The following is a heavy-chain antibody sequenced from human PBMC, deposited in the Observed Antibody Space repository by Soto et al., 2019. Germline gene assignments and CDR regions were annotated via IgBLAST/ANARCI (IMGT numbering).Heavy chain of an antibody. CDR2: INSDGSST. D-gene: IGHD3-16*02. Sequence: GALRLSCADSRFTFSSYWMHWVRQAPGKGLVWVSRINSDGSSTSYADSVKGRFTISRDNAKNTRYLQMNSLRAEDTAVYYCAGEQVYDYVWGSYRYRPTGYYHGTDAWGQGATATVSS. CDR1: RFTFSSYW. J-gene: IGHJ6*01. V-gene: IGHV3-74*01. CDR3: AGEQVYDYVWGSYRYRPTGYYHGTDA.